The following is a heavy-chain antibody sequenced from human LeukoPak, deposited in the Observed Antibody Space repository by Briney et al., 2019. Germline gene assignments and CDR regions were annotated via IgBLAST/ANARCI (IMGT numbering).Heavy chain of an antibody. V-gene: IGHV3-9*01. CDR3: ARLRGYSYFDY. CDR2: ISWNSGSI. D-gene: IGHD4-17*01. Sequence: PGGSLRLSCAASGFTFDDYAMHWVRQAPGKGLEWVSGISWNSGSIGYADSVKGRFTISRDNAKNSLYLQMNSLRAEDTAVYYCARLRGYSYFDYWGQGTLVTVSS. CDR1: GFTFDDYA. J-gene: IGHJ4*02.